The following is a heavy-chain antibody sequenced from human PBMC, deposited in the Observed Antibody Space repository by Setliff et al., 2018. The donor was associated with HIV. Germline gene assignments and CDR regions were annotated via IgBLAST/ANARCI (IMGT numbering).Heavy chain of an antibody. Sequence: PSETLSLTCAVYVGSFSNYFWTWIRQTPGKGLEWIGEIHHSGTTRYNPSLRSRVTISVDTARNQISLKVNSVTAADTAIYYCARLVRPSSGNTDYWGQGTLVTVSS. CDR3: ARLVRPSSGNTDY. V-gene: IGHV4-34*10. CDR2: IHHSGTT. J-gene: IGHJ4*02. CDR1: VGSFSNYF. D-gene: IGHD3-10*01.